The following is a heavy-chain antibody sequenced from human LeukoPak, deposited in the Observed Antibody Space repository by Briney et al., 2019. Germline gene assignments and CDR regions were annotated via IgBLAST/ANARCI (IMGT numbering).Heavy chain of an antibody. D-gene: IGHD3-3*02. CDR3: TKDVLAGGLDH. CDR2: INSDGSST. Sequence: PGGSLRLSCAASGFTFSSYWMHWVRQAPGKGLVWVSRINSDGSSTSYADSVKGRFTISRDNAKNTLYLQMNSLRIEDTALYYCTKDVLAGGLDHWGRGTLVTVSS. V-gene: IGHV3-74*01. CDR1: GFTFSSYW. J-gene: IGHJ4*02.